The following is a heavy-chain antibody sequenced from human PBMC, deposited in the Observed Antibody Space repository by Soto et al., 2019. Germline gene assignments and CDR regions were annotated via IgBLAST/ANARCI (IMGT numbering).Heavy chain of an antibody. CDR3: AKDLVQWLVPRSKFDAFDI. V-gene: IGHV3-23*01. D-gene: IGHD6-19*01. CDR2: ISGSGGST. Sequence: GGSLRLSCAASGFTFSSYAMSWVRQAPGKGLEWVSAISGSGGSTYYADSVKGRFTISRDNSKNTLYLQMNSLRAEDTAVYYCAKDLVQWLVPRSKFDAFDIWGQGTMVTVSS. J-gene: IGHJ3*02. CDR1: GFTFSSYA.